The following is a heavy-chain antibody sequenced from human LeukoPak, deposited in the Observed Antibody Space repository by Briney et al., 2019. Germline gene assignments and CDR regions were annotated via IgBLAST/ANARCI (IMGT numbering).Heavy chain of an antibody. CDR2: INPNSGGT. D-gene: IGHD5-18*01. CDR3: ARANSYGLDYFDY. V-gene: IGHV1-2*02. J-gene: IGHJ4*02. Sequence: GASVKVSCKASGYTFTGYYIHWVRQAPGQGLEWMGWINPNSGGTNYAQKFQGRVTMTRDTSISTAYMELSRLRSDDTAVYYCARANSYGLDYFDYWGQGTLVTVSS. CDR1: GYTFTGYY.